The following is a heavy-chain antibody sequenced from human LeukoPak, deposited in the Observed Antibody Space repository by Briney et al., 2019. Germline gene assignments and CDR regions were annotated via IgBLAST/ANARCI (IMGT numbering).Heavy chain of an antibody. CDR1: GVSISSSNSY. J-gene: IGHJ6*03. CDR2: IYYSGNT. CDR3: ARDRWNYGSGTYYYYMDV. V-gene: IGHV4-39*07. Sequence: SETLSLTCTVSGVSISSSNSYWGWIRQPPGKGLEWIGSIYYSGNTYYNASLKSQVSISIDTSKNQFSLRLTSVTAADTAVYYCARDRWNYGSGTYYYYMDVWGKGTTVTISS. D-gene: IGHD3-10*01.